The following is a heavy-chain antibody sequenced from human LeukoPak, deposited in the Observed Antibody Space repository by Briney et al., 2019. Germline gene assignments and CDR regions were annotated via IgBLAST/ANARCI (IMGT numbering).Heavy chain of an antibody. Sequence: SETLSLTCTVSGGSMSTYYWNWIRQSAGKGLEWIGRIYTTGSTTYNPSLKNRVTLSVDTSKNHFSLRLSSVTAADTAVYYCARADCSGGYCYFFDYWGQGTLVTVSS. CDR2: IYTTGST. J-gene: IGHJ4*02. CDR1: GGSMSTYY. V-gene: IGHV4-4*07. D-gene: IGHD2-15*01. CDR3: ARADCSGGYCYFFDY.